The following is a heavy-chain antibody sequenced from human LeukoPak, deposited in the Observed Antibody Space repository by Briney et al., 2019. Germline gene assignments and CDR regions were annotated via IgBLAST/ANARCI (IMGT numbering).Heavy chain of an antibody. CDR3: ARDGHSALKNDHPTHFDY. CDR2: ISYDGSNK. J-gene: IGHJ4*02. CDR1: GFTFSSYA. Sequence: GRSLRLSCAASGFTFSSYAMYWVRQAPGKGLEWVAVISYDGSNKYYADSVKGRFTISRDNSKNTLYLQMNSLRAEDTAVYYCARDGHSALKNDHPTHFDYWGQGTLVTVSS. D-gene: IGHD1-1*01. V-gene: IGHV3-30-3*01.